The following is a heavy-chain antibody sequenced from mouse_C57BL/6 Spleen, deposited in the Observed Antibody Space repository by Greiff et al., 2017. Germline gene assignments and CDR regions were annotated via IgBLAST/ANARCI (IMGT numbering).Heavy chain of an antibody. CDR2: IYPGDGDT. Sequence: QVQLQQSGPELVKPGASVKISCKASGYAFSSSWMHWVKQRPGKGLEWIGRIYPGDGDTNYNGKFKGKATLTADKSSSTAYMQLSSLTSEDSAVYFCARGNGYAWFAYWGQGTLVTVSA. D-gene: IGHD2-2*01. J-gene: IGHJ3*01. V-gene: IGHV1-82*01. CDR1: GYAFSSSW. CDR3: ARGNGYAWFAY.